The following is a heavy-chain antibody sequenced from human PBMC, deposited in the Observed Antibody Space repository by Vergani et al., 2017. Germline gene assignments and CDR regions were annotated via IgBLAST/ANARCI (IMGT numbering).Heavy chain of an antibody. D-gene: IGHD2-2*01. V-gene: IGHV4-59*01. J-gene: IGHJ4*02. CDR3: ARGYCSSTSCPFDY. CDR1: GGSISSYY. Sequence: QVQLQESGPGLVKPSETLSLTCTVSGGSISSYYWSWIRQPPGKGLEWIGYIYYSGSTNYIPSLKSRVTISVDTSKNQFSLKLSSVTAADTAVYYCARGYCSSTSCPFDYWGQGTLVTVSS. CDR2: IYYSGST.